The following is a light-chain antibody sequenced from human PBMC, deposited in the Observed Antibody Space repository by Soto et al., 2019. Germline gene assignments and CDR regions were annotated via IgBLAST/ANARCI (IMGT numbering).Light chain of an antibody. Sequence: QLVLTQSPSASASLGASVKLTCTLSSGHSSYAIAWHQQQPEKGPRYLMKLNSDGSHSKGDGIPDRFSGSSSGAERYLTISGLQSEDEADYYCQTWGTGTHVVFGGGTKLTVL. CDR3: QTWGTGTHVV. CDR1: SGHSSYA. J-gene: IGLJ2*01. CDR2: LNSDGSH. V-gene: IGLV4-69*01.